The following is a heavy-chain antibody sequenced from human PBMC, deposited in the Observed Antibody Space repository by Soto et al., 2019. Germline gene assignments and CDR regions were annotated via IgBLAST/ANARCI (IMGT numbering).Heavy chain of an antibody. CDR3: ARDMDGYNHDYGMHV. CDR2: ISYDGSNK. Sequence: GGSLRLSCVASGFTFSSYAMHWVRQAPGKGLEWVAVISYDGSNKYYADSVKGRFTISRDNSKNTLYLQMNSLRAEDTAVYYCARDMDGYNHDYGMHVWGAGTPVTVSS. CDR1: GFTFSSYA. J-gene: IGHJ6*04. V-gene: IGHV3-30-3*01. D-gene: IGHD3-10*01.